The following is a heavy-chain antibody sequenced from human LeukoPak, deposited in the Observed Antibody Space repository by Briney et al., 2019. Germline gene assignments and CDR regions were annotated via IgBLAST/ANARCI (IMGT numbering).Heavy chain of an antibody. CDR1: GNYW. V-gene: IGHV3-74*01. J-gene: IGHJ4*02. Sequence: GGSLRLSCAASGNYWMHWVRQAPGKGLVWVSHINSNGSWTSYADSVKGRFTISKDNAKNTVYLQMNSLRAEDTAVYYCVSFYETYWGRGTLVTVSS. CDR3: VSFYETY. D-gene: IGHD2/OR15-2a*01. CDR2: INSNGSWT.